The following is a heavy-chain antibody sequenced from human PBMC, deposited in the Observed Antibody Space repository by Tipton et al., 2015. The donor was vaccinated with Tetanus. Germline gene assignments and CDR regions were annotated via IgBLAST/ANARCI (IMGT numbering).Heavy chain of an antibody. D-gene: IGHD4-17*01. CDR2: VYHTGSA. J-gene: IGHJ4*02. V-gene: IGHV4-59*02. CDR3: ARDPGGDYGY. Sequence: LRLSCTVSGDSVRNHYWSWIRQPPGKGLEWIGYVYHTGSAFYNPSLTSRVTMSVDTSKNQLSLVVTAVTAADTAVYYCARDPGGDYGYWGQGIRVTVSS. CDR1: GDSVRNHY.